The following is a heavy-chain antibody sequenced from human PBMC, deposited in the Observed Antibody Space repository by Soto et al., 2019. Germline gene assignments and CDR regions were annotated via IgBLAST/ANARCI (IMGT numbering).Heavy chain of an antibody. J-gene: IGHJ4*02. CDR2: IYYSGST. Sequence: SETLSLTCTVSGGSISSYYWSWIRQPPGKGLEWIGYIYYSGSTNYNPSLKSRVTISVDTSRNQFSLKLSSVTAADTAVYYCARRYGGNLDYWGQGTLVTVSS. V-gene: IGHV4-59*08. CDR1: GGSISSYY. D-gene: IGHD1-26*01. CDR3: ARRYGGNLDY.